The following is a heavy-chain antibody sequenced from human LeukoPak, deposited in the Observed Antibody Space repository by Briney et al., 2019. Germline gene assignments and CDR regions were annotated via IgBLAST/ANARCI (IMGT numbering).Heavy chain of an antibody. CDR1: GFTFSSYG. D-gene: IGHD3-10*01. V-gene: IGHV3-23*01. CDR2: ISGSGGST. CDR3: AGRRSGSGAFDI. Sequence: GGSLRLSCAASGFTFSSYGMSWVRQAPGKGLEWVSAISGSGGSTYYADSVKGRFTISRDNSKNTLYLQMNSLRAEDTAVYYCAGRRSGSGAFDIWGQGTMDTVSS. J-gene: IGHJ3*02.